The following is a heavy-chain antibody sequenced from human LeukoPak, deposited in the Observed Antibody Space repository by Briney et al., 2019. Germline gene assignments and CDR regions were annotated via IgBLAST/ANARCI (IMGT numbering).Heavy chain of an antibody. D-gene: IGHD2-2*01. CDR3: AKGRVGYCSSTSCYVFKH. J-gene: IGHJ1*01. Sequence: GGSLRLSCAASGFTFSSYGMYWVRQAPGKGLEWVAVISYDGSNKYYADSVKGRFTISRDNSKNTLYLQMNSLRAEDTAVYYCAKGRVGYCSSTSCYVFKHWGQGTLVTVSS. CDR1: GFTFSSYG. CDR2: ISYDGSNK. V-gene: IGHV3-30*18.